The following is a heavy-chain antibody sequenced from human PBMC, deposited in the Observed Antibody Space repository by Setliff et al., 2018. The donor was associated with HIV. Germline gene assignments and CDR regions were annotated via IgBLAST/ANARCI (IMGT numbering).Heavy chain of an antibody. CDR3: ARTRGLGYYDSSGNAFDI. J-gene: IGHJ3*02. V-gene: IGHV6-1*01. CDR2: TYYRSKWYN. CDR1: GDSVSSNSAA. D-gene: IGHD3-22*01. Sequence: SQTLSLTCAISGDSVSSNSAAWNWIRQSPSRGLEWLGRTYYRSKWYNDYAGSVKSRITINPDTSKNQFSLQLNPVTPEDTAVYYCARTRGLGYYDSSGNAFDIWGQGTMVTVSS.